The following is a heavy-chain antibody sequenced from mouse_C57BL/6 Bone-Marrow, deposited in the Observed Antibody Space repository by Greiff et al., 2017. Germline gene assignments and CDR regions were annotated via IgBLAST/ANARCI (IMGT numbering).Heavy chain of an antibody. Sequence: EVKLVESGGGLVQPKGSLKLSCAASGFSFNTYAMNWVRQAPGKGLEWVARIRSKSNNYATYYADSVKDRFTISRDDSESMLYLQMNNLKTEDTAMYYCVRQRGLPNYFDYWGQGTTLTVSS. CDR3: VRQRGLPNYFDY. J-gene: IGHJ2*01. CDR2: IRSKSNNYAT. D-gene: IGHD5-5*01. V-gene: IGHV10-1*01. CDR1: GFSFNTYA.